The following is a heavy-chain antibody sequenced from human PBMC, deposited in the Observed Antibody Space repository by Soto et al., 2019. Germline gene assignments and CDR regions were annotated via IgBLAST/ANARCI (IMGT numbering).Heavy chain of an antibody. Sequence: SETLSLTCTVSGGSISSYYWSWIRQPPGKGLEWIGYIYYSGSTNYNPSLKSRVTISVDTSTSTAYMELRSLRSDDTAVYYCARVPLDYDFWSGPPDAFDIWGQGTMVTVSS. V-gene: IGHV4-59*01. J-gene: IGHJ3*02. D-gene: IGHD3-3*01. CDR2: IYYSGST. CDR1: GGSISSYY. CDR3: ARVPLDYDFWSGPPDAFDI.